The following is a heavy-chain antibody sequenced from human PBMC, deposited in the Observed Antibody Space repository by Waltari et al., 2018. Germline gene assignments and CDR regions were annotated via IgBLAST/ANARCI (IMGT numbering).Heavy chain of an antibody. J-gene: IGHJ4*02. Sequence: QVQLVESGGGVVQPGRSLRLSCAASGFTFRCYAMHWVRPAPGKGLEWVAVISYDGSNKYYADSVKGRFTISRDNSKNTLYLQMNSLRAEDTAVYYCARGGWITMVRGEGFDYWGQGTLVTVSS. D-gene: IGHD3-10*01. V-gene: IGHV3-30*01. CDR1: GFTFRCYA. CDR2: ISYDGSNK. CDR3: ARGGWITMVRGEGFDY.